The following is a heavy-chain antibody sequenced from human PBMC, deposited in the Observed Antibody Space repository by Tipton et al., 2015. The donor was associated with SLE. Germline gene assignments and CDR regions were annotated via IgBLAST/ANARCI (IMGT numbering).Heavy chain of an antibody. CDR2: IYYSGTT. CDR3: ARDPGDSYWDYYYGMDV. Sequence: GLVKPSETLSLKCAVSGYSISAGYYWGWVRQPPGKGLEWIGAIYYSGTTFYNPSFKSRVTISVDTSKNEFFLKMSSVTAADTAVYFCARDPGDSYWDYYYGMDVWGQGTMATVSS. V-gene: IGHV4-38-2*02. J-gene: IGHJ6*02. CDR1: GYSISAGYY. D-gene: IGHD3-10*01.